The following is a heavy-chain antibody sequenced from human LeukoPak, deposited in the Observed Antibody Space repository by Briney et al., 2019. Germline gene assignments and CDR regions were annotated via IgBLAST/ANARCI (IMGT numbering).Heavy chain of an antibody. CDR2: IYTSGST. CDR3: ARHRGDAFDI. Sequence: SETLSLTCAVYGGSFSGYYWSWIRQPAGKGLEWIGRIYTSGSTNYNPSLKSRVTMSVDTSKNQFSLKLSSVTAADTAVYYCARHRGDAFDIWGQGTMVTVSS. D-gene: IGHD1-26*01. CDR1: GGSFSGYY. V-gene: IGHV4-59*10. J-gene: IGHJ3*02.